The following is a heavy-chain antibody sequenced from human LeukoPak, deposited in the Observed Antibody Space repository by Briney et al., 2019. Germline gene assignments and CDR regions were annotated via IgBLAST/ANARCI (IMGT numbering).Heavy chain of an antibody. D-gene: IGHD3-9*01. CDR2: INPNSGGT. CDR3: AREAGSLNDWLSTKNWFDP. J-gene: IGHJ5*02. Sequence: ASVKVSCKASGYTFTGYYMHWVRQAPGRGLEWMGWINPNSGGTNYAQKFQGRVTMTRDTSINTAYMELSRLRSDDTAVYYCAREAGSLNDWLSTKNWFDPWSQGTLVTVSS. V-gene: IGHV1-2*02. CDR1: GYTFTGYY.